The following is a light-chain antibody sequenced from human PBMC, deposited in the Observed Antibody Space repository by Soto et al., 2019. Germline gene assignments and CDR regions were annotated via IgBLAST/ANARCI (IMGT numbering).Light chain of an antibody. CDR2: GNS. CDR3: QSYDSSLSGYL. CDR1: SSNIGAGYD. V-gene: IGLV1-40*01. J-gene: IGLJ1*01. Sequence: QSALTQPPSESGAPGQRVTISCTGSSSNIGAGYDVHWYQQLPGTAPKLLIYGNSNRPSGVPDRFSGSKSGTSASLAITGLQAEDEADYYCQSYDSSLSGYLFGTGTKVTVL.